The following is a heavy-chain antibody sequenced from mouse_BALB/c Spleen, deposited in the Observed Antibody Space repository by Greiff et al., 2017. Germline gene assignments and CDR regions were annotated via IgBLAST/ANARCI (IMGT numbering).Heavy chain of an antibody. CDR3: ARWLPYYFDY. Sequence: QVQLKESGAELVKPGASVKLSCKASGYTFTSYWMHWVKQRPGQGLEWIGEINPSNGRTNYNEKFKSKATLTVDKSSSTAYMQLSSLTSEDSAVYYCARWLPYYFDYWGQGTTLTVSS. CDR2: INPSNGRT. J-gene: IGHJ2*01. D-gene: IGHD2-2*01. CDR1: GYTFTSYW. V-gene: IGHV1S81*02.